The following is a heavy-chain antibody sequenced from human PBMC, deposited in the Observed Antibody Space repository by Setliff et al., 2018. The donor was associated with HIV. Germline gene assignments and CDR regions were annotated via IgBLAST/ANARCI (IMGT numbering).Heavy chain of an antibody. V-gene: IGHV3-21*01. Sequence: GGSLRLSCAASGFTFGSYSMSWVRQAPGKGLEWVSSISSRSTTIYYADSVKGRFTIARYNAKNSLYLQMNSLRAEDTAVYYCARDIVGATADAFDIWGQGTMVTVSS. CDR3: ARDIVGATADAFDI. CDR1: GFTFGSYS. J-gene: IGHJ3*02. CDR2: ISSRSTTI. D-gene: IGHD1-26*01.